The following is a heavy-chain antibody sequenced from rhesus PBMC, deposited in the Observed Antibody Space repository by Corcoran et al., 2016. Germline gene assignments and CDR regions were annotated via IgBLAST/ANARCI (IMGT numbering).Heavy chain of an antibody. J-gene: IGHJ5-1*01. Sequence: QVQLQESGPGLVKPSETLSLTCAVSGGPFRSYWWNWLRQPPGKGLEWIGEINGYSGSANYNPSLQGRVTISMDVSKNQFSLRLTSVTAADTAVYYCTSPVRYRFDVWGPGVLVSVSS. CDR2: INGYSGSA. D-gene: IGHD3-9*01. V-gene: IGHV4-80*01. CDR1: GGPFRSYW. CDR3: TSPVRYRFDV.